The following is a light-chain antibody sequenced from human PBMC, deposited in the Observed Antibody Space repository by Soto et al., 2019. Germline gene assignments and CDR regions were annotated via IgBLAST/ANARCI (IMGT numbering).Light chain of an antibody. CDR2: EVV. CDR1: SSDVGTYNL. Sequence: ALTQPASVSGSPGQSITISSTGSSSDVGTYNLVSWYQHHPGKAPKLMISEVVKRPSGVSNRFSGSKSGNTAFLTISGLQAEDEADYYCCSYAGSSMFVFGGGTKLTVL. CDR3: CSYAGSSMFV. V-gene: IGLV2-23*02. J-gene: IGLJ2*01.